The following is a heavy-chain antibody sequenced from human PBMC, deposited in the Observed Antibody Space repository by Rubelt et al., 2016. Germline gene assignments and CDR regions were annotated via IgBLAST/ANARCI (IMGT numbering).Heavy chain of an antibody. V-gene: IGHV3-74*01. J-gene: IGHJ4*02. CDR3: GRDDY. CDR1: GFTFSSYW. CDR2: INSAGSST. Sequence: EVQLVESGGGLVQPGGSLRLSCEASGFTFSSYWMHWVRQAPGKGLVWVSRINSAGSSTDYADSVKGRFTVSRDNARNTLWLQMSSLRDDDTAVYYCGRDDYWGQGTLVTVSS.